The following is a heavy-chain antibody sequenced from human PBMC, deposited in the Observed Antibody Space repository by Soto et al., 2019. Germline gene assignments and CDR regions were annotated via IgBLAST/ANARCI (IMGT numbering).Heavy chain of an antibody. J-gene: IGHJ4*02. Sequence: GGSLRLSCAASGFTFGSYWMHWVRQAPGKGLVWVSRINSDGSSTSYADSVKGRFTISRDNAKNTLYLQMNSLRAEDTAVYYCARSFYSYGYASFDYWGQGTLVTVSS. CDR2: INSDGSST. V-gene: IGHV3-74*01. D-gene: IGHD5-18*01. CDR1: GFTFGSYW. CDR3: ARSFYSYGYASFDY.